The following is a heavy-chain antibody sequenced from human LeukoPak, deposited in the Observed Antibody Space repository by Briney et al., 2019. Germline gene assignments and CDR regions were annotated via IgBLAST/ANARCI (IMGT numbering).Heavy chain of an antibody. V-gene: IGHV4-4*07. CDR3: ARGGNIFWSGYYDYFDS. J-gene: IGHJ4*02. D-gene: IGHD3-3*01. CDR2: VYTSGRT. CDR1: GGSIHSYY. Sequence: SETLSLTCNVSGGSIHSYYWNWIRQPAGKGLEWIGRVYTSGRTIYNPSLKSRVTMSVDASKNLLSLKVTSVSAADTAVYYCARGGNIFWSGYYDYFDSWGQGTLVIVSS.